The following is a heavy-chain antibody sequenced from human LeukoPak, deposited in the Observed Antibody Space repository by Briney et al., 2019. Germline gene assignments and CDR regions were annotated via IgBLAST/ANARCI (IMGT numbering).Heavy chain of an antibody. CDR3: AKDAERGFDYSNSLNY. J-gene: IGHJ4*02. CDR1: QFTFSHYG. D-gene: IGHD4-11*01. V-gene: IGHV3-33*06. CDR2: IWSDASNK. Sequence: GGSLRLPCAASQFTFSHYGMHWVRQAPGRGLQWVAVIWSDASNKYYSDSVKGRFTISRDNSKKTLYLEMNNLRAEDTAVYYCAKDAERGFDYSNSLNYWGQGTLVTVSS.